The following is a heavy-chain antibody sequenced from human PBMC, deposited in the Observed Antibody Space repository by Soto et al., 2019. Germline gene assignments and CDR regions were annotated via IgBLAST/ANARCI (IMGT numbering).Heavy chain of an antibody. V-gene: IGHV1-69*13. Sequence: ASVKVSCKASGGTFSSYAISWVRQAPGQGLEWMGGIIPIFGTANYAQKFQGRVTITADESTSTAYMELSSLRSEDTAVYYCARGRQVVTSDYYFAYWGQGTLVTVSS. CDR1: GGTFSSYA. D-gene: IGHD2-21*02. CDR3: ARGRQVVTSDYYFAY. CDR2: IIPIFGTA. J-gene: IGHJ4*02.